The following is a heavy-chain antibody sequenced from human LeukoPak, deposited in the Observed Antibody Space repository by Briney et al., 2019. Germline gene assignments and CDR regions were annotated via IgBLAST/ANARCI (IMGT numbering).Heavy chain of an antibody. CDR1: GGSISSYY. J-gene: IGHJ4*02. V-gene: IGHV4-59*08. D-gene: IGHD1-7*01. Sequence: SETLSLTCTVSGGSISSYYWSWTRQSPGKGLEWIGYIYYSGSTNYNPSLKSRVTMSLDTSKNQFSLQLSSVTAADTAVYYCASTDWNYARWGQGTLVTVSS. CDR3: ASTDWNYAR. CDR2: IYYSGST.